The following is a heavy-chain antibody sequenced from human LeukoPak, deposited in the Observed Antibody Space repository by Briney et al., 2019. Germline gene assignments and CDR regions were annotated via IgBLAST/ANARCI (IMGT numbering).Heavy chain of an antibody. J-gene: IGHJ4*02. V-gene: IGHV4-34*01. CDR1: GGSFSGYY. CDR2: INHSGST. D-gene: IGHD3-16*02. CDR3: ARDYVWGSYREIDY. Sequence: SETLSLTCAVYGGSFSGYYWSWIRQPPGKGLEWIGEINHSGSTNYNPSLKSRVTISVDTSKNQFSLKLSSVTAADTAVYYCARDYVWGSYREIDYWGQGTLVTVPS.